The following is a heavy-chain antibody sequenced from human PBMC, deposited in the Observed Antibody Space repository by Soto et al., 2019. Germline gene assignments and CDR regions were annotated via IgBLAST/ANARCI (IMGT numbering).Heavy chain of an antibody. CDR2: ISAYNGNT. Sequence: QVQLVQSGAEVKKPGASVKVSCKASGYTFTSYGISWVRQAPGQGLEWMGWISAYNGNTNYAQKLQGRVTMTTDTSASSAYMELRSLRSDDTAVYYCARVGLYSSSWYYRGPDPWGQGTLVTVSS. D-gene: IGHD6-13*01. V-gene: IGHV1-18*01. CDR1: GYTFTSYG. J-gene: IGHJ5*02. CDR3: ARVGLYSSSWYYRGPDP.